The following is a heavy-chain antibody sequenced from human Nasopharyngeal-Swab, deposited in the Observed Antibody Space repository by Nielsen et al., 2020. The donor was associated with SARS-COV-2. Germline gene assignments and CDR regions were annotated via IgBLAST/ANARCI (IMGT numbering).Heavy chain of an antibody. Sequence: WVRQAPGQGLEWMGIINPSGGSTSYAQKFQGRVTMTRDTSTSTVYMELSSLRSEDTAVYYCARVLAAAGYNWFDPGGQGTLVTVSS. V-gene: IGHV1-46*01. J-gene: IGHJ5*02. CDR2: INPSGGST. CDR3: ARVLAAAGYNWFDP. D-gene: IGHD6-13*01.